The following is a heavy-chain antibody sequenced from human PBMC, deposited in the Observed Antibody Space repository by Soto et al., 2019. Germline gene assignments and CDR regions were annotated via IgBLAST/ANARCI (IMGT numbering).Heavy chain of an antibody. CDR2: IKHSGST. V-gene: IGHV4-34*01. J-gene: IGHJ4*02. Sequence: QVQLQQWGEGLLKPSETLSLTCAVYGGSFSGYYWLWIRQPPGQGLERIGEIKHSGSTTYNPSLKSRVTISADTSKDPFSLKLSSVTAADPAVYYCARGADYGDLKFDYWGQGTLVTVAS. CDR3: ARGADYGDLKFDY. CDR1: GGSFSGYY. D-gene: IGHD4-17*01.